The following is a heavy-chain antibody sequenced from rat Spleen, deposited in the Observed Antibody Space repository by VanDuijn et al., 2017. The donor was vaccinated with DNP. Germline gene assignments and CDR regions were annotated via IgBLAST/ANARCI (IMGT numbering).Heavy chain of an antibody. V-gene: IGHV5-17*01. CDR1: GFSFSDSA. CDR3: ARLNTYYWYFDF. D-gene: IGHD4-1*01. Sequence: EVQLVESGGGVVQPGKSLKLSCAASGFSFSDSAMAWVRQSPKMGLEWVATIHTGGISTHYRDSVKGRFTVSRDNAKSMLYLQMDSLRAEDTATFYCARLNTYYWYFDFWGPGTMVTVSS. CDR2: IHTGGIST. J-gene: IGHJ1*01.